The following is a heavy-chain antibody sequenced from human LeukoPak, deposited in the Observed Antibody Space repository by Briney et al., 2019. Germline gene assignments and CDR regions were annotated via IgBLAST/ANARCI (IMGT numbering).Heavy chain of an antibody. J-gene: IGHJ4*02. CDR2: IKPEGSEI. CDR3: ARDQDSSGGTFDH. D-gene: IGHD5-18*01. Sequence: GGSLRLSCEASGFSFSRYWMSWVRQAPLRGLEWVANIKPEGSEIYYVDSVKGRFTISRDNAKNSLYLQMNSLRAEDTALYYCARDQDSSGGTFDHWGQGTLVTVSS. CDR1: GFSFSRYW. V-gene: IGHV3-7*01.